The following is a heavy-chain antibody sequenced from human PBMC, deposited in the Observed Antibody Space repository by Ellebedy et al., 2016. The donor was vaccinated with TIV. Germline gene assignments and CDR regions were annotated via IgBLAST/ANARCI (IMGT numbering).Heavy chain of an antibody. V-gene: IGHV5-10-1*01. Sequence: GESLKISCKGSGYSFTNYWIGWVRQMPGKGLEWMGRIDPTDSYSNYSPSFQGHVTISVDKSIGTAYLQWSSLKASDTALYYCARGGETAVPHIDSLFYHAMDVWGQGTTVTVSS. D-gene: IGHD2-21*01. CDR1: GYSFTNYW. CDR3: ARGGETAVPHIDSLFYHAMDV. CDR2: IDPTDSYS. J-gene: IGHJ6*02.